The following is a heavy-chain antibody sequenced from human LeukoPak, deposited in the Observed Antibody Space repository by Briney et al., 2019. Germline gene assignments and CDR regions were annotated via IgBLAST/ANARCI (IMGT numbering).Heavy chain of an antibody. D-gene: IGHD2-2*01. Sequence: GGSLRLSCAASGFTFSSYAMSWVRQAPGKGLEWVSAISGSGGSTYYADSVKGRFTISRDNSKNTLYLQMNSLRAEDTALYYCAKDHCSSTSCYFSGMDVWGQGTTVTVSS. CDR2: ISGSGGST. V-gene: IGHV3-23*01. CDR1: GFTFSSYA. CDR3: AKDHCSSTSCYFSGMDV. J-gene: IGHJ6*02.